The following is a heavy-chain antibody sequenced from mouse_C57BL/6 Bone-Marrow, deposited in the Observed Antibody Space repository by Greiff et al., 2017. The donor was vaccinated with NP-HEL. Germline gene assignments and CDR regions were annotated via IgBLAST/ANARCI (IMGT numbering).Heavy chain of an antibody. CDR2: ISDGGSYT. CDR3: ARREYYDGYYEGAMDY. Sequence: EVQWVESGGGLVKPGGSLKLSCAASGFTFSSYAMSWVRQTPEKRLEWVATISDGGSYTYYPDNVKGRFTISRDNAKNNLYLQMSHLKSEDTAMYYCARREYYDGYYEGAMDYWGQGTSVTVSS. CDR1: GFTFSSYA. J-gene: IGHJ4*01. V-gene: IGHV5-4*01. D-gene: IGHD2-3*01.